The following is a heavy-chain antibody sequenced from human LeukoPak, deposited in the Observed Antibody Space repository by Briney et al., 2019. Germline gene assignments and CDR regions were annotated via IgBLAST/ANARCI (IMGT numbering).Heavy chain of an antibody. D-gene: IGHD5-18*01. J-gene: IGHJ4*02. CDR1: GYTFTSYG. Sequence: GASVKVSCKASGYTFTSYGISWVGQAPGQGLEWMGWISAYNGNTNYAQKLQGRVTMTTDTSTSTAYMELRSLRSGDTAVYYCARSAATAMVTYYFDYWGQGTLVTVSS. CDR3: ARSAATAMVTYYFDY. CDR2: ISAYNGNT. V-gene: IGHV1-18*01.